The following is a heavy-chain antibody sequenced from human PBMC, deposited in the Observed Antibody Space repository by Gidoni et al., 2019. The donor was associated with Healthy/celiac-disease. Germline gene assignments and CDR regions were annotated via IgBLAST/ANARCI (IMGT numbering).Heavy chain of an antibody. D-gene: IGHD3-3*01. V-gene: IGHV4-39*01. CDR3: ASSFYDFWSGPLPAEVDV. CDR1: GGSISSSSYY. J-gene: IGHJ6*02. CDR2: IYYSGST. Sequence: QLQLPESGPGLVKPSETLSLPCTVSGGSISSSSYYWGWIRHPPGKGLEWIGSIYYSGSTYYNPSLKSRVTISVDTSKNQFSLKLSSVTAADTAVYYCASSFYDFWSGPLPAEVDVWGQGTTVTVSS.